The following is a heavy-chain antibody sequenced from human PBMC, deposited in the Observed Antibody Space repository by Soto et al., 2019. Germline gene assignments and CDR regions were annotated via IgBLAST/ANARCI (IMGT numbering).Heavy chain of an antibody. CDR2: IDWEDTK. J-gene: IGHJ6*02. V-gene: IGHV2-70*04. CDR3: ARAFYGMDV. Sequence: GSGPTLVNPTQTLTLTCTVSGFSLSGTGMRVTWIRQPPGKALEWLARIDWEDTKLYSSSLKTRLTISRDTSKNQVVLTMTSMDPADTGTYYCARAFYGMDVWGQGTTVTVS. CDR1: GFSLSGTGMR.